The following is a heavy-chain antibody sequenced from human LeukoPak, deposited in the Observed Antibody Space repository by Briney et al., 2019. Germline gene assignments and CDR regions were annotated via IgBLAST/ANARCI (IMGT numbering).Heavy chain of an antibody. CDR2: IYPGDSNI. D-gene: IGHD1-1*01. V-gene: IGHV5-51*01. J-gene: IGHJ6*02. Sequence: GESLKISCEGSGFSITTYWIGWGRQMPGKGLEWRGLIYPGDSNIRYSPSFQGQVTISADKSINTAYLQWSSLEASDTAMYYCARRSERNSGMDVWGQGTTVTVSS. CDR1: GFSITTYW. CDR3: ARRSERNSGMDV.